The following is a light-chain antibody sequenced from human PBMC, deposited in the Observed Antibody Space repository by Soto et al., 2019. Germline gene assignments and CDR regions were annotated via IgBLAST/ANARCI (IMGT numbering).Light chain of an antibody. CDR3: QQLNSYRLT. Sequence: DIQLTQSPSFLSASVGDRVTITCRASQGISSYFAWYQQKPGKAPKLLIYAVSTLQSGVPSRFSGSASGTEFTLTSSSRQPEYFATYDCQQLNSYRLTFCGGTKVEIK. CDR2: AVS. CDR1: QGISSY. V-gene: IGKV1-9*01. J-gene: IGKJ4*01.